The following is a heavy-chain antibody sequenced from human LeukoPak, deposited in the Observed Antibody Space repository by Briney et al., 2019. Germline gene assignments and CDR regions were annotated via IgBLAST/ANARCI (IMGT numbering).Heavy chain of an antibody. CDR2: INHSGST. V-gene: IGHV4-34*01. D-gene: IGHD2-15*01. Sequence: SETLSLTCAVYGGSFSGYYWSWIRQPPGKGLEWVGEINHSGSTNYNPSLKSRVTISVDTSKNQFSLKLSSVTAADTAVYYCARGGYCSGGSCYQLDYWGQGTLVTVSS. CDR1: GGSFSGYY. CDR3: ARGGYCSGGSCYQLDY. J-gene: IGHJ4*02.